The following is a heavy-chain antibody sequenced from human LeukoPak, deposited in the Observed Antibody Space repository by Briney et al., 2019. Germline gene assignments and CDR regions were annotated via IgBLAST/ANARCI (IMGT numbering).Heavy chain of an antibody. CDR2: ISYDGSDK. CDR3: AKGCTLFWLKDAFDV. V-gene: IGHV3-30*18. J-gene: IGHJ3*01. D-gene: IGHD3-9*01. Sequence: PGESLRLSCAASGFSFGSYGMHWVRQAPGKGLEWVAIISYDGSDKYYADSVKGRFTISRDNSKNTLYLQMNSLRAEDTAVYYCAKGCTLFWLKDAFDVWGQGTMVTVSS. CDR1: GFSFGSYG.